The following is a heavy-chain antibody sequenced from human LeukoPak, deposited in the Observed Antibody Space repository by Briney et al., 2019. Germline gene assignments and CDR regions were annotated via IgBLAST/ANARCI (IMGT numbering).Heavy chain of an antibody. CDR2: IYYSGST. CDR1: GGSISSYY. J-gene: IGHJ5*02. Sequence: RPSETLSLTCTVSGGSISSYYWSWIRQPPGKGLEWIGYIYYSGSTNYNPSLKSRVTISVDTSKNQFSLKLSSVTAADTAVYYCARARLWSGSSDNWFDPWGQGTLVTVSS. V-gene: IGHV4-59*01. D-gene: IGHD3-10*02. CDR3: ARARLWSGSSDNWFDP.